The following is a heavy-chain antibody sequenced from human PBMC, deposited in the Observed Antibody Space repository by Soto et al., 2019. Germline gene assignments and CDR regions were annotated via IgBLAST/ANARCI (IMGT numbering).Heavy chain of an antibody. J-gene: IGHJ4*02. Sequence: QAQLVESGGGVVQPGRSLRLSCAASGFTFSSFAMHWVRQAPGKGLEWVAVVSYDGGTKYYADSVKGRFTISRYNSKNTLYHQMNGLRTEDTAVYYCANLPPRGNTCEPADYCGQGTLVTVSA. CDR1: GFTFSSFA. CDR3: ANLPPRGNTCEPADY. CDR2: VSYDGGTK. D-gene: IGHD1-7*01. V-gene: IGHV3-30*18.